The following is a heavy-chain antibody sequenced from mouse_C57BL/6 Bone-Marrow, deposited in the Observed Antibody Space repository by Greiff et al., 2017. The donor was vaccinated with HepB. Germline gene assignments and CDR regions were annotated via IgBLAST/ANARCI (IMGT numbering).Heavy chain of an antibody. CDR2: IDPSDSYT. D-gene: IGHD1-1*01. CDR3: ATYGRDYYAMDY. V-gene: IGHV1-50*01. CDR1: GYTFTSYW. Sequence: QVQLQQPGAELVKPGASVKLSCKASGYTFTSYWMQWVKQRPGQGLEWIGEIDPSDSYTNYNQKFKGKATLTVDTSSSTAYMQLSSLTSEDSAVYYCATYGRDYYAMDYWGQGTSVTVSS. J-gene: IGHJ4*01.